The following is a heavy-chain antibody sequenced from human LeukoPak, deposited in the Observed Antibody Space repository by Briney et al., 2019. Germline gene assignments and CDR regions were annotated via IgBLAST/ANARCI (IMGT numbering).Heavy chain of an antibody. D-gene: IGHD5-24*01. CDR3: ARAGLDGYNFDY. V-gene: IGHV1-69*02. J-gene: IGHJ4*02. CDR2: IIPILGIA. Sequence: GASVKVSCKASGGTFSSYTISWVRQAPGQGLEWMGRIIPILGIANYAQKFQGRVTITADKSTSAAYMELSSLRSEDTAVYYCARAGLDGYNFDYWGQGTLVTVSS. CDR1: GGTFSSYT.